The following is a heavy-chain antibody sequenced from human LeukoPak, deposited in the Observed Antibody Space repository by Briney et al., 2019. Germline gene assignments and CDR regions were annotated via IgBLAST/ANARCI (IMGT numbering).Heavy chain of an antibody. Sequence: SETLSLTCTVSGGSISSSSYYWGWIRQPPGKGLEWIGSTYYSGSTYYNPSLKSRVTISVDTSKNQFSLKLSSVTAADTAVYYCARQGLQYYFDYWGQGTLVTVSS. CDR1: GGSISSSSYY. CDR2: TYYSGST. V-gene: IGHV4-39*01. D-gene: IGHD4-4*01. J-gene: IGHJ4*02. CDR3: ARQGLQYYFDY.